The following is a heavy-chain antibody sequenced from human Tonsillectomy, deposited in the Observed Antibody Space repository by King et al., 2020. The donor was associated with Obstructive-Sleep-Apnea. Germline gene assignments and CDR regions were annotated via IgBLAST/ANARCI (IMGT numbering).Heavy chain of an antibody. CDR3: ARRPYFFDY. CDR1: GFTFSNYW. J-gene: IGHJ4*02. V-gene: IGHV3-74*01. CDR2: INSDGSST. Sequence: VQLVESGGGLVQPGGSLRLSCAASGFTFSNYWRHWVRQVPGKGLGWVSRINSDGSSTSYAESVKGRFTISRDNAKNTLYLQMNSLRDEDTAVYYCARRPYFFDYWGLGTLVTVSS.